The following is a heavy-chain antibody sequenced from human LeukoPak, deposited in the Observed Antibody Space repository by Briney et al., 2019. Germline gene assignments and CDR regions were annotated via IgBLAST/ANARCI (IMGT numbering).Heavy chain of an antibody. V-gene: IGHV3-7*05. Sequence: GGSLGLSCAASGFTFSLYWMTWVRQAPGKGLEWVANIKEDGSEKYYVDSVKGRFTISRDNAKNSLYLQMNSLRADDTAVYYCAREAHLERRLVVYWGQGTLVTVSS. J-gene: IGHJ4*02. CDR1: GFTFSLYW. D-gene: IGHD1-1*01. CDR2: IKEDGSEK. CDR3: AREAHLERRLVVY.